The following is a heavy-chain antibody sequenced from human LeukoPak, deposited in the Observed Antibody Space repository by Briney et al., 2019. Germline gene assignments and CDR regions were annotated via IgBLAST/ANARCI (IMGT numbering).Heavy chain of an antibody. D-gene: IGHD3/OR15-3a*01. CDR1: GGSFSGYY. CDR3: ARRGAIGLN. J-gene: IGHJ4*02. CDR2: INHSGST. V-gene: IGHV4-34*01. Sequence: SETLSLTCAVYGGSFSGYYWSWIRQPPGKGLEWIGEINHSGSTNYNPSLKSRVTISVDTSKNQFSLKLSSVAAADTAVYYCARRGAIGLNWGQGTLVTVSS.